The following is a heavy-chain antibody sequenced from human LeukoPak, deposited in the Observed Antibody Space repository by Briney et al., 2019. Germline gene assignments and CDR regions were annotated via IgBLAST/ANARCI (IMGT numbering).Heavy chain of an antibody. CDR1: GGSFSGYY. D-gene: IGHD6-19*01. CDR2: INHSGST. Sequence: SETLSLTCAAYGGSFSGYYWSWIRQPPGKGLEWIGEINHSGSTNYNPSLKSRVTISVDTSKNQFSLKLSSVTAADTAGYYCARCSYSSGWDFDYWGQGTLVTVSS. J-gene: IGHJ4*02. CDR3: ARCSYSSGWDFDY. V-gene: IGHV4-34*01.